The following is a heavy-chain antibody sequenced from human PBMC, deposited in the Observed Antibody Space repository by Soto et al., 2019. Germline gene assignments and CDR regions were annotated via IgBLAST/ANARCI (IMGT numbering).Heavy chain of an antibody. J-gene: IGHJ4*02. D-gene: IGHD3-9*01. CDR1: GFTFSSYG. Sequence: PGGSLRLSCAASGFTFSSYGMHWVRQAPGKGLEWVAVIWYDGSNKYYADSVKGRFTISRDNSKNTLYLQMNSLRAEDTAVYYCAREIKDKYDILTGYYPTRTQFFDYWGQGSLVTVSS. CDR2: IWYDGSNK. CDR3: AREIKDKYDILTGYYPTRTQFFDY. V-gene: IGHV3-33*01.